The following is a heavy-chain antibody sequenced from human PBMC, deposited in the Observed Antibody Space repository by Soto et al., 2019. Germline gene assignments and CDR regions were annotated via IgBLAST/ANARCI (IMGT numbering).Heavy chain of an antibody. CDR3: ARHTTVTTPGWFDP. V-gene: IGHV4-39*01. CDR2: IYYSGST. J-gene: IGHJ5*02. CDR1: GGSISSSSYY. Sequence: SETLSLTCTVSGGSISSSSYYWGWIRQPPGKGLEWIGSIYYSGSTYYNPSLKSRVTISVDTSKNQFSLKLSSVTAADTAVYYCARHTTVTTPGWFDPWGQGTLVTVT. D-gene: IGHD4-17*01.